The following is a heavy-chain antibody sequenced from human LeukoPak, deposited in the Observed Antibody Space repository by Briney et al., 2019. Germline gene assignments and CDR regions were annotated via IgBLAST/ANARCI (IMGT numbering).Heavy chain of an antibody. CDR2: FYYTGST. V-gene: IGHV4-39*01. J-gene: IGHJ3*02. D-gene: IGHD5-12*01. CDR1: GGSISSSGYY. Sequence: SETLSLTCIVSGGSISSSGYYWDWIRQPPGKGLEWIGNFYYTGSTYYNPSLKSRITISVDTSKNQFSLKLRSVTAADTAAYYCARHSRSGYGDYESAFDIWGQGTMVTVSS. CDR3: ARHSRSGYGDYESAFDI.